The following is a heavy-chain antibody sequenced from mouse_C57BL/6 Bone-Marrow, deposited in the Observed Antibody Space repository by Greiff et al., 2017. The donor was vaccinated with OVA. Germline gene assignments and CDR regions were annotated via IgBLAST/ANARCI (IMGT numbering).Heavy chain of an antibody. D-gene: IGHD1-1*01. V-gene: IGHV5-4*01. CDR2: ISDGGSYT. CDR3: ARDTVVTTKDFDY. J-gene: IGHJ2*01. Sequence: EVKLVESGGGLVKPGGSLKLSCAASGFTFSSYAMSWVRQTPEKRLEWVATISDGGSYTYYPDNVKGRFTISRDNAKNNLYLQMSHLKSEDTAMYYCARDTVVTTKDFDYWGQGTTLTVSS. CDR1: GFTFSSYA.